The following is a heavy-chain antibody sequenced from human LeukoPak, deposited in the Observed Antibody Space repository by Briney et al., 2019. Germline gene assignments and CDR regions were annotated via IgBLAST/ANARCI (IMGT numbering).Heavy chain of an antibody. D-gene: IGHD6-13*01. CDR1: GFTFSSYS. Sequence: GGSLRLSCAASGFTFSSYSMNWVRQAPGKGLEWVSSISSSSSYIYYADSVKGRFTISRDNAKNSLYLQMNSLRAEDTAVYYCARVTIRYSSSWPDAFDIWGQGTMVTVSS. V-gene: IGHV3-21*01. CDR3: ARVTIRYSSSWPDAFDI. J-gene: IGHJ3*02. CDR2: ISSSSSYI.